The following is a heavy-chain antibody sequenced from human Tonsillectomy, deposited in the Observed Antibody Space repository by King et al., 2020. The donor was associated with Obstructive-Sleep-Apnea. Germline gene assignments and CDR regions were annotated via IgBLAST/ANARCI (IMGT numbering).Heavy chain of an antibody. Sequence: QLVQSGAEVKKPGESLKISCKGSGYSFTSNWIGWVRQMPGKGLEWMGIIHPGFSETRYSPTFQGQATISADKSTSTAYLQWSSLKASDTAMYYCAKGYNWFDPWGQGTLVTVSS. CDR1: GYSFTSNW. CDR3: AKGYNWFDP. CDR2: IHPGFSET. J-gene: IGHJ5*02. V-gene: IGHV5-51*01.